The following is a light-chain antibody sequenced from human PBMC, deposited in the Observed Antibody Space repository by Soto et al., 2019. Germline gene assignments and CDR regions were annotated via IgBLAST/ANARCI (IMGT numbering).Light chain of an antibody. J-gene: IGKJ3*01. CDR2: KVF. CDR3: VHGTHWPPAVT. Sequence: DIVMTQSPLFLPVTLGQPASISCRSSQSLVSSDGNTYLNWFQHRPGQSPRRLIYKVFNRDSWVPDRFSASGSGTDFTLQISRVEAEDVGVYYCVHGTHWPPAVTFGPGTKVDIK. CDR1: QSLVSSDGNTY. V-gene: IGKV2-30*01.